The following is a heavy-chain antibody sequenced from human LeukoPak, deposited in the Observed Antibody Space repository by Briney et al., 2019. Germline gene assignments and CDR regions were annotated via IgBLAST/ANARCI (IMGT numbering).Heavy chain of an antibody. Sequence: SETLSLTCTVSGYSISSGYYWGWVRQPPGKGLEWIGSIYHSGTTYYNPSLKSRVTMSVDTSKNQFSLKLSSVTAADTAVYYCARLSLKVLEWSPTKGKETHYFDYWGQGTLVTVSS. J-gene: IGHJ4*02. V-gene: IGHV4-38-2*02. CDR3: ARLSLKVLEWSPTKGKETHYFDY. D-gene: IGHD3-3*01. CDR1: GYSISSGYY. CDR2: IYHSGTT.